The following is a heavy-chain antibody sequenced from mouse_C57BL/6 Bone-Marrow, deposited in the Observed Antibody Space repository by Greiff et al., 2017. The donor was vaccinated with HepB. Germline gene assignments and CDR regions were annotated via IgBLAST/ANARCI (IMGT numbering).Heavy chain of an antibody. CDR1: GYTFTDYE. Sequence: VQVVESGAELVRPGASVTLSCKASGYTFTDYEMHWVKQTPVHGLEWIGAIDPETGGTAYNQKFKGKAILTADKSSSTAYMELRSLTSEDSAVYYCTRSMGYGFAYWGQGTLVTVSA. J-gene: IGHJ3*01. D-gene: IGHD2-2*01. V-gene: IGHV1-15*01. CDR2: IDPETGGT. CDR3: TRSMGYGFAY.